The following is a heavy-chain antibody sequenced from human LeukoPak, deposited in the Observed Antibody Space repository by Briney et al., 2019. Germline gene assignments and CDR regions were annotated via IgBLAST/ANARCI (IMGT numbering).Heavy chain of an antibody. CDR3: AKQGITIFGVVTPLDY. J-gene: IGHJ4*02. Sequence: GGSLRLSCAASGFTFSSYTMSWVRQAPGKGLEWVAAITGSGGSTYYPDSVKGRFTISRDNSKNTLYLQMNSLRAEDTAVYYCAKQGITIFGVVTPLDYWGQGTLVTVSS. D-gene: IGHD3-3*01. CDR2: ITGSGGST. CDR1: GFTFSSYT. V-gene: IGHV3-23*01.